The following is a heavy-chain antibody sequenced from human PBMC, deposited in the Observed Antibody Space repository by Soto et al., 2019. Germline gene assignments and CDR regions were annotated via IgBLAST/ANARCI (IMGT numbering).Heavy chain of an antibody. CDR3: AGGTLDPTPFDY. J-gene: IGHJ4*02. CDR1: GGSFSGYY. CDR2: INHSGST. Sequence: SETLSLTCAVYGGSFSGYYWSWIRQPPGKGLEWIGEINHSGSTNYNPSLKSRVTISVDTSKNQFSLKLSSVTAADTAVYYCAGGTLDPTPFDYWGQGTLVTVSS. V-gene: IGHV4-34*01. D-gene: IGHD1-1*01.